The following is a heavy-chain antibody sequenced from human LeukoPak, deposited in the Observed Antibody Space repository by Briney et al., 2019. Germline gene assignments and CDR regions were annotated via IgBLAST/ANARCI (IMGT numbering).Heavy chain of an antibody. CDR1: GFTFSSYA. V-gene: IGHV3-23*01. CDR3: AKITMVRGVGDY. J-gene: IGHJ4*02. D-gene: IGHD3-10*01. CDR2: ISGSGGST. Sequence: GGSLRLSCAASGFTFSSYAMSWVRQAPGQGLEWVSAISGSGGSTYYADSAKGRFTISRDNSKNTLYLQMNSLRAEDTAVYYCAKITMVRGVGDYWGQGTLVTVSS.